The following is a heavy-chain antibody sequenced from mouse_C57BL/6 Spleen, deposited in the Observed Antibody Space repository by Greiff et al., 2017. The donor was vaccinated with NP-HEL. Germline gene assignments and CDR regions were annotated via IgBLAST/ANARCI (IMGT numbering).Heavy chain of an antibody. J-gene: IGHJ1*03. CDR1: GFTFRGSC. CDR2: IDPGDGDT. D-gene: IGHD1-1*01. CDR3: ARDYGSSYGYFDV. Sequence: QVQLQQSGAELVRPGASVKISCTASGFTFRGSCMHWVKQRPEQGLEWIGWIDPGDGDTNYNGKFKGKATLTADKSSSTAYMQLSSLTSEDSAVYFCARDYGSSYGYFDVWGTGTTVTVSS. V-gene: IGHV1-82*01.